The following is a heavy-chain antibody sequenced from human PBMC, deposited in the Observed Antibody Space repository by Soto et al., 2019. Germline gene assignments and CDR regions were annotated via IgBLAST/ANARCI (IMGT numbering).Heavy chain of an antibody. D-gene: IGHD3-22*01. CDR3: PCNGGYYDGSGPKYLPH. Sequence: SETLSLTCTVSGGSISTGGYYWSWIRPHPGKGLECIGYIYYSGSTYYNPSLKSRVTISVDTSKNQFSLRLISVTAADTAMYSCPCNGGYYDGSGPKYLPHWAGGALVT. CDR1: GGSISTGGYY. CDR2: IYYSGST. V-gene: IGHV4-31*02. J-gene: IGHJ1*01.